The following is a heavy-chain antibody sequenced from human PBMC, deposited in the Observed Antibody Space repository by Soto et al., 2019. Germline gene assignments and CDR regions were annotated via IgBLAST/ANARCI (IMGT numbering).Heavy chain of an antibody. CDR2: IYYSGST. V-gene: IGHV4-30-4*01. J-gene: IGHJ4*02. D-gene: IGHD6-25*01. CDR3: ASVAAGGGAVDGNFDY. CDR1: GGSISSGYYY. Sequence: SETLSLTCTVSGGSISSGYYYWSWIRQPPGKGLEWIGYIYYSGSTYYNPSLKRRATISVDTSNNQFSLKLSSVTAAETAVYYCASVAAGGGAVDGNFDYWGQGTLVTVCS.